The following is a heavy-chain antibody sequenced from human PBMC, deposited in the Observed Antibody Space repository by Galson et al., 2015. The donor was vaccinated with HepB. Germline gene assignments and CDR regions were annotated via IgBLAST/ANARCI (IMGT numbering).Heavy chain of an antibody. CDR3: ARDVRDYDFWSRLGGGYYYYYYMDV. V-gene: IGHV3-7*01. CDR1: GFTFSSYW. CDR2: IKQDGSEK. D-gene: IGHD3-3*01. J-gene: IGHJ6*03. Sequence: SLRLSCAASGFTFSSYWMSWVRQAPGKGLEWVANIKQDGSEKYYVDSVKGRFTISRDNAKNSLYLQMNSLRAEDTAVYYCARDVRDYDFWSRLGGGYYYYYYMDVWGKGTTVTVSS.